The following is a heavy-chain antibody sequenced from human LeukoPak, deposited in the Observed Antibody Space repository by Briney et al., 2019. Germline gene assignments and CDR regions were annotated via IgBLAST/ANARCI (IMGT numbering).Heavy chain of an antibody. Sequence: PGGSLTLSSQAYGFTFYMYAMSWVRQAPGKGLEWVASMCGTAGCTFYPDSVKGRFTISRDNSKNVLYLRMNSLTAEDTAIYYCAKDRPNFHENSGHYYRRDGDSWGQGTLVTVSS. CDR2: MCGTAGCT. J-gene: IGHJ5*01. CDR3: AKDRPNFHENSGHYYRRDGDS. D-gene: IGHD3-22*01. V-gene: IGHV3-23*01. CDR1: GFTFYMYA.